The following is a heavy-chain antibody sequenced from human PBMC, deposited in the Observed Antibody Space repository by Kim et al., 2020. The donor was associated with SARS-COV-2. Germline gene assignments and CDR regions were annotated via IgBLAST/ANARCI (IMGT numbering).Heavy chain of an antibody. D-gene: IGHD3-16*01. Sequence: GGSLRLSCAASGFNFNNFGMHWVRQAPGKGLEWVAIISYEGSKKYYADSLKGRFTISRDSSKKTLYLQMNSLRAEDTAVYYCAKDKSYFMSTFGGESGGMDLWGEETTVTVSS. CDR3: AKDKSYFMSTFGGESGGMDL. CDR2: ISYEGSKK. CDR1: GFNFNNFG. V-gene: IGHV3-30*18. J-gene: IGHJ6*01.